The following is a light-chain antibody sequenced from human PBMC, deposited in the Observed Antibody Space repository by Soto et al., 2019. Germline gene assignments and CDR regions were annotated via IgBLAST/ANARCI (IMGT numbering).Light chain of an antibody. Sequence: QSALTQSASVSGSPGQSITISCTGTSSDVGNYNYVSWYQQHPGEVPKLIIFNVNNRPSGVSNRFSGSKSGNTASLTISGLRAEDEADYYCSSFTSSTTYVFGTGTKLTVL. J-gene: IGLJ1*01. CDR2: NVN. CDR3: SSFTSSTTYV. CDR1: SSDVGNYNY. V-gene: IGLV2-14*01.